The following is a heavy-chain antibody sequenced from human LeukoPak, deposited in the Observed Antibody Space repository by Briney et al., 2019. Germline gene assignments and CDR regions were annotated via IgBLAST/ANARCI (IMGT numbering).Heavy chain of an antibody. V-gene: IGHV4-31*03. CDR1: GGSISSAGNY. J-gene: IGHJ5*02. CDR3: ARGVASTMIVRFDP. Sequence: PSETLSLTCSVSGGSISSAGNYWTWLRQHPGKGLEWIGYIYYSGSTYYNPSLESRVTISVDTSKSQFSLKLNSVTAADTAVYYCARGVASTMIVRFDPWGQGTLVTVSS. D-gene: IGHD3-22*01. CDR2: IYYSGST.